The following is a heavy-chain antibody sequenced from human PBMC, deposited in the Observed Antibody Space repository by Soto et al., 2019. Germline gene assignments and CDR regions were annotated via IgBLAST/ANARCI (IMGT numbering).Heavy chain of an antibody. CDR1: GGTFSSYA. Sequence: SVKVSCKASGGTFSSYAISWVRQAPGQGLEWMGGIIPSFGTANYAQKFQGRVTITADKSTSTAYMELSSLRSEDTAVYYCARSKVVIKADFDYWGQGTLVTVSS. J-gene: IGHJ4*02. V-gene: IGHV1-69*06. CDR3: ARSKVVIKADFDY. D-gene: IGHD3-22*01. CDR2: IIPSFGTA.